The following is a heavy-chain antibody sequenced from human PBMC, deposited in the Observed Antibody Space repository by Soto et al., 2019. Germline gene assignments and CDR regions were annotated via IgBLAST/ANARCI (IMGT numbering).Heavy chain of an antibody. J-gene: IGHJ6*03. Sequence: GGSLRLSCAASGFTFSSYAMSWVRQAPGKGLEWVSAISGSGGSTYYADSVKGRFTISRDNSKNTLYLQMNSLRAEDTAVYYCAKAVVVVAATPEAGYMDVWGKGTTVTVSS. V-gene: IGHV3-23*01. CDR3: AKAVVVVAATPEAGYMDV. CDR2: ISGSGGST. CDR1: GFTFSSYA. D-gene: IGHD2-15*01.